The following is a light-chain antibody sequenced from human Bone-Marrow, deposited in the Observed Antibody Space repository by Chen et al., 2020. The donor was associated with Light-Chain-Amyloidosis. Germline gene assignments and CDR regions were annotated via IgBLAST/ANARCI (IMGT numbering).Light chain of an antibody. CDR2: AVS. V-gene: IGLV2-14*01. Sequence: QSALTQPASVSGSPGQSFTFSCPGTSVDVGTYNYVSLYQQHPGKAPKVMIYAVSTRPAGVSNRFSGSKSGNTASLTISGLQAEDEADYYCSSFTSSSSYVFGPGTKVTVL. J-gene: IGLJ1*01. CDR3: SSFTSSSSYV. CDR1: SVDVGTYNY.